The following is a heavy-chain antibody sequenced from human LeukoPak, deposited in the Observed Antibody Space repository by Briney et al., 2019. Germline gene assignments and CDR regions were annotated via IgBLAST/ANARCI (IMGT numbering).Heavy chain of an antibody. CDR2: ISYDGSNK. CDR1: GFTFSSYG. Sequence: GGSLRLSCAASGFTFSSYGMHWVRQAPGKGLEWVAVISYDGSNKYYADSVKGRFTISRDNSKNTLYLQMNSLRAEDTAVYYCAESRSSFYGDYPDAFDIWGQGTMVTVSS. J-gene: IGHJ3*02. CDR3: AESRSSFYGDYPDAFDI. D-gene: IGHD4-17*01. V-gene: IGHV3-30*18.